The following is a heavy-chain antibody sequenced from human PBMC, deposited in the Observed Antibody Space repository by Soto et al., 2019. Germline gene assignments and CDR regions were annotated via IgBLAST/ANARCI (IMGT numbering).Heavy chain of an antibody. J-gene: IGHJ4*02. V-gene: IGHV4-31*02. CDR3: AREVSGTGAFAY. CDR2: IFDSGTT. CDR1: GGSITSTNHY. D-gene: IGHD2-8*02. Sequence: QVQLEQSGPGLVKPSQTLSLTCNISGGSITSTNHYWRWSRQSPREGPEWIGYIFDSGTTHYNPSFKDGVTILGDTSQSQFSLTMLSVTVAASDVYYCAREVSGTGAFAYWGRGTMVTDSS.